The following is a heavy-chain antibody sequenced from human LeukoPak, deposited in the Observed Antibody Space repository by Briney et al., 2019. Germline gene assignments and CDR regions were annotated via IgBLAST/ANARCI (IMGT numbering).Heavy chain of an antibody. V-gene: IGHV4-39*07. CDR3: ARAGGFTIIRGAVNNWFDP. CDR2: IYYSGST. CDR1: GGSISSNSYY. Sequence: SETLSLTCTVSGGSISSNSYYWGWIRQPPGKGLEWIGSIYYSGSTYSNPSLKSRVSKSVDTSKNQFSLKLSSVTATDTAVYYCARAGGFTIIRGAVNNWFDPWGQGTLVTVSS. J-gene: IGHJ5*02. D-gene: IGHD3-10*01.